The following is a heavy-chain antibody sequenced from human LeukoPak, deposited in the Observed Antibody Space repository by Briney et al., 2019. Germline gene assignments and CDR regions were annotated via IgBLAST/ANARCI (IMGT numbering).Heavy chain of an antibody. CDR1: GGSITSYY. V-gene: IGHV4-59*01. Sequence: KSSETLSLTCTVSGGSITSYYWSWIRQPPGKGLEWIGYIYYSGSTNYNPSLRSRVTISVDTSKNQFSLKLSSVTAADTAVYYCARVDDYGGSIDYWGQGTLVTVSS. CDR3: ARVDDYGGSIDY. J-gene: IGHJ4*02. D-gene: IGHD4-23*01. CDR2: IYYSGST.